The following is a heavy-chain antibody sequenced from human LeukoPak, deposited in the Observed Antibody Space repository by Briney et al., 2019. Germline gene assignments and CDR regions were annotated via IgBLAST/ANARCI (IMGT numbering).Heavy chain of an antibody. D-gene: IGHD3-3*01. Sequence: MSSETLSLTCTVSGGSISSYYWSWIRQPPGKGLEWIGYIYYSGSTNYNPSLKSRVTISVDTSKNQFSLKLSSVTAADTAVYYCARGVRFLEWLSYPQNWFDPWGQGTLVTVSS. J-gene: IGHJ5*02. CDR3: ARGVRFLEWLSYPQNWFDP. CDR2: IYYSGST. CDR1: GGSISSYY. V-gene: IGHV4-59*01.